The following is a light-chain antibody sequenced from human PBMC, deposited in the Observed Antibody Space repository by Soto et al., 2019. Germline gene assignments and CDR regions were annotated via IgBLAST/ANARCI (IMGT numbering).Light chain of an antibody. CDR1: QSVKSNY. CDR2: GVF. CDR3: QHYDGSPRT. V-gene: IGKV3-20*01. Sequence: QFPGTVSLSPGERATLSCMTSQSVKSNYLAWYQQKPGQAPRLLIYGVFNRAAGVPARFSGSGSGTDFTLTISGLEPEDSAVYYCQHYDGSPRTFCQGTKLEIK. J-gene: IGKJ2*01.